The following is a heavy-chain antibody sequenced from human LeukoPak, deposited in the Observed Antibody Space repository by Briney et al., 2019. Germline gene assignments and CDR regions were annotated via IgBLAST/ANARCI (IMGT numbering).Heavy chain of an antibody. CDR3: ARVSNKYYDDSRGGYFDY. D-gene: IGHD3-22*01. V-gene: IGHV3-66*01. CDR1: GFTVSSNY. J-gene: IGHJ4*02. CDR2: IYSGGST. Sequence: GGSLRLSCAASGFTVSSNYMSWVRQAPGKGLEWVSVIYSGGSTYYADSVKGRFTISRDNSKNTLYLQMNSLRAEGTAVYYCARVSNKYYDDSRGGYFDYWGQGTLVTVSS.